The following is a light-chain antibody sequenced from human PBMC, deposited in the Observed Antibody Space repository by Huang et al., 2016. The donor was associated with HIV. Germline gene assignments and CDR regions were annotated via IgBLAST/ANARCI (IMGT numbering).Light chain of an antibody. V-gene: IGKV3-15*01. J-gene: IGKJ5*01. Sequence: ERVMTQSPATLSMSPGEIATLSCRASQSVSSNLAWYQQKPGQAPRLLIYGATTRATGIPARFSGSGSGTEFTLTISSLQSEDSAVYYCQQYNKWPPVTFGQGTRLEIK. CDR1: QSVSSN. CDR3: QQYNKWPPVT. CDR2: GAT.